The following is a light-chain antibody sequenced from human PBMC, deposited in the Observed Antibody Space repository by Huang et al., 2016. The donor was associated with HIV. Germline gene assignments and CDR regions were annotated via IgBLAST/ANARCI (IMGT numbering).Light chain of an antibody. CDR3: QQYNNWPYT. J-gene: IGKJ2*01. V-gene: IGKV3-15*01. CDR2: GAS. Sequence: EIVMTQFPATLSVSPGERATLSCMASQSVDFSLAWYQQKPGQAPRLLIYGASTRATGIPARFSGSGSGTEFTLTISSLQSEDFAVYYCQQYNNWPYTFGQGTKLEIK. CDR1: QSVDFS.